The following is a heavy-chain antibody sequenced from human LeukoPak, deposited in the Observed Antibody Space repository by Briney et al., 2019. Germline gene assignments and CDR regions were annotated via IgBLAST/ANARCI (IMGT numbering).Heavy chain of an antibody. CDR1: GGSFSGYY. V-gene: IGHV4-34*01. CDR3: ARGATLHYFDY. CDR2: INHSGST. J-gene: IGHJ4*02. Sequence: SETLSLTCAVYGGSFSGYYWSWIRQPPGKGLEWSGEINHSGSTNYNPSLKSRVTISVDTSKNQFSLKLSSVTAADTAVYYCARGATLHYFDYWGQGTLVTVSS.